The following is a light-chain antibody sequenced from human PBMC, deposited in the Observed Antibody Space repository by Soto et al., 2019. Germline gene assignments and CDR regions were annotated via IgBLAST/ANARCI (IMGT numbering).Light chain of an antibody. CDR1: SRDVGTYYY. CDR2: DVS. Sequence: QSALTQPASVSGSPGQSITISCTGTSRDVGTYYYVSWYQHHPGKAPKLMIYDVSDRPSGVSNRFSGSKSGNTASLTISGLQAEDEADYYCSSYTTSNTLVFGGGTQLTVL. J-gene: IGLJ3*02. V-gene: IGLV2-14*03. CDR3: SSYTTSNTLV.